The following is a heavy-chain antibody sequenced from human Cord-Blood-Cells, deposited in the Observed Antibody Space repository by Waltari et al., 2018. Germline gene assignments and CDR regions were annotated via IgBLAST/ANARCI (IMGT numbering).Heavy chain of an antibody. Sequence: QVQLVESGGGVVQPGRSLRLSCAASGFTFSSYGMHWVRQAPGKGLEWVAVISYDGSNKYYADSVKGRFTISRDNSENTLYLQMNSLRAEDTAVYYCAKDDPPRITMVQGVIDYWGQGTLVTVSS. CDR2: ISYDGSNK. V-gene: IGHV3-30*18. D-gene: IGHD3-10*01. J-gene: IGHJ4*02. CDR3: AKDDPPRITMVQGVIDY. CDR1: GFTFSSYG.